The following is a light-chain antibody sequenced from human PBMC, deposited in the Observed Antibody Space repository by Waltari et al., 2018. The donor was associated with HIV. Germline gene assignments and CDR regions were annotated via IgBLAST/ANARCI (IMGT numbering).Light chain of an antibody. CDR2: KDS. CDR1: GLPHQY. J-gene: IGLJ2*01. V-gene: IGLV3-25*03. Sequence: YELTQTPSVSVSPGQTARITCFGDGLPHQYAFWYQQKAGQAPVLLIYKDSERPPGIPERFSASSSWTTIALTISGVQAEDEGDYYCQTADSSRNYVLFGGGTKLTVL. CDR3: QTADSSRNYVL.